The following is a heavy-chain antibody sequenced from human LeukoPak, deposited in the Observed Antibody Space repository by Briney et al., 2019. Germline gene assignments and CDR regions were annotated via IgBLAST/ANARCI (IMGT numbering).Heavy chain of an antibody. V-gene: IGHV4-34*01. CDR3: ARGGGGAKPFYFNY. CDR1: GESFSGNF. J-gene: IGHJ4*02. Sequence: SETLSLTCAVSGESFSGNFWTWIRQSPGKGLEWIGEIDNNGITNYNPSLKSRVTMSVDTTRKRFSLRLTSESAADTGVYYCARGGGGAKPFYFNYGAQDPRVTVSS. CDR2: IDNNGIT. D-gene: IGHD1-26*01.